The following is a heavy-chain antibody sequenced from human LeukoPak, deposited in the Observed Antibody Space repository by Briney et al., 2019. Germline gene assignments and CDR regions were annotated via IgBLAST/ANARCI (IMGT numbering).Heavy chain of an antibody. V-gene: IGHV3-21*01. CDR2: ISSSYI. J-gene: IGHJ4*02. Sequence: GGSLRLSCAASGFTFSSYSMNWVRQAPGKGLEWVSSISSSYIYYADSVKGRFTISRDNAKNSLYLQMNSLRAEDTAVYYCARTEQQLVFDYWGQGTLVTVSS. D-gene: IGHD6-13*01. CDR1: GFTFSSYS. CDR3: ARTEQQLVFDY.